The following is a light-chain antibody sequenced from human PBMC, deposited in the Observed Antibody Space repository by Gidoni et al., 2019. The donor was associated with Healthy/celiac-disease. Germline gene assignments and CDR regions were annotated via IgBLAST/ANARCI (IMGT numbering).Light chain of an antibody. V-gene: IGLV1-40*01. CDR2: GNS. Sequence: QSVLTQPPSASRAPGQRVTISCTGSSSNIGAGYDVHWYQQLPGTAPKLLIYGNSTRPSGVPDRFSGSKSGTSASLAITGLQAEDEADYYCQSYDSSLSGNVVFGGGTKLTVL. CDR3: QSYDSSLSGNVV. CDR1: SSNIGAGYD. J-gene: IGLJ2*01.